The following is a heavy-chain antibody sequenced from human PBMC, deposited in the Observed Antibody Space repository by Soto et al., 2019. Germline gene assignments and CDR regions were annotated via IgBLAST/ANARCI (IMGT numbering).Heavy chain of an antibody. CDR3: ARDRWRKLVVMGIYYYYGMDV. CDR1: RLTLSSYS. CDR2: ISSSSSYI. D-gene: IGHD6-6*01. J-gene: IGHJ6*02. Sequence: GSLSLSSAASRLTLSSYSMIWVRQAPERGLEVVSSISSSSSYIYYADSVKGRFTISRDNAKNSLYLQMTSLRAADKAVYYCARDRWRKLVVMGIYYYYGMDVWGQGTTVTV. V-gene: IGHV3-21*01.